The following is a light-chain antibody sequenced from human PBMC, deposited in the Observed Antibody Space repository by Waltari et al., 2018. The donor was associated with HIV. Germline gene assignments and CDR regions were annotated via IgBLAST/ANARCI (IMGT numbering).Light chain of an antibody. J-gene: IGLJ3*02. CDR2: RNT. CDR3: SAWDSSLNAWV. V-gene: IGLV10-54*01. CDR1: SNNVGFQG. Sequence: QAGLTQPPSVSKGLRQTAILTCSGNSNNVGFQGASWLQQHQGHPPKLLSYRNTNRPSGISERFSASRSVNTASLTITGLQPEDEADYYCSAWDSSLNAWVFGGGTKLTVL.